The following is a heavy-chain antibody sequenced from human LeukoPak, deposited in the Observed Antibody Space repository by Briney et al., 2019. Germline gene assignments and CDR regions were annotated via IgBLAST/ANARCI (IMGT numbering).Heavy chain of an antibody. J-gene: IGHJ4*02. Sequence: PGGSLRLSCAASGFIFSAYAMSWVRQAPGQGLEWVSAISGSGGSTYYADSVKGRFTISRDNSKNTLYLQMNSLRAEDTAVYYCAKVILLTAAYYFDYWGQGTLVTVSS. CDR2: ISGSGGST. D-gene: IGHD2-21*01. V-gene: IGHV3-23*01. CDR3: AKVILLTAAYYFDY. CDR1: GFIFSAYA.